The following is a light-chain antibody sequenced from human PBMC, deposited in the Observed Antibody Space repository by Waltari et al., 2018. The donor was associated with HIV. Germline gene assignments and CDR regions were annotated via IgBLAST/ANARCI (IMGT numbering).Light chain of an antibody. Sequence: IVMTQSPLSLPVTPGEPASIACRSTQSLLHSNGYKYVDWYVHNPGQSPHLLIYLCSKRASGVPDRFSGSGSGTDYTLRISRVEAEDAGIYYCMQALQTPHTVGQGTKLEIK. CDR1: QSLLHSNGYKY. CDR2: LCS. V-gene: IGKV2-28*01. CDR3: MQALQTPHT. J-gene: IGKJ2*01.